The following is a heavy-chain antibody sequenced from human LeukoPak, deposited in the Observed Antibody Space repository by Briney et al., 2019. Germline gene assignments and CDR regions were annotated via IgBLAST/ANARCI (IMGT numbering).Heavy chain of an antibody. V-gene: IGHV3-33*01. CDR1: GFTFNTYG. D-gene: IGHD2-15*01. Sequence: GGSLRLSCAASGFTFNTYGMHWVRQAPGKGLEWVAVIWYDGSNKYYADSVEGRFTISRDNSKNTLYLQMNRLRAEDTAVYYCARDRDCSGGSCYYYYYGMDVWGQGTTVTVSS. CDR2: IWYDGSNK. J-gene: IGHJ6*02. CDR3: ARDRDCSGGSCYYYYYGMDV.